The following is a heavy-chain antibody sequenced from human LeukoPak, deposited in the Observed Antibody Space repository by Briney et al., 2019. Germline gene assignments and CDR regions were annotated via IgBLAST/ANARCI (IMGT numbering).Heavy chain of an antibody. D-gene: IGHD6-19*01. Sequence: PGGSLRLSCAASGFTFSSYAMSWVRQAPGKGLEWVSAISGSGGSTYHADSVKGRFTISRDNSKNTLYLQMNSLRAEDTAVYYCVRNPSSSGTDEHWFDPWGQGTLVTVSS. CDR1: GFTFSSYA. CDR2: ISGSGGST. V-gene: IGHV3-23*01. CDR3: VRNPSSSGTDEHWFDP. J-gene: IGHJ5*02.